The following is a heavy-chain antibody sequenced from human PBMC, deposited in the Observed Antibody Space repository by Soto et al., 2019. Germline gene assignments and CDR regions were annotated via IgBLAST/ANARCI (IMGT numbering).Heavy chain of an antibody. D-gene: IGHD6-13*01. CDR1: GGSISSGGYY. J-gene: IGHJ6*02. CDR3: ARDMFGIAAAGNWYYYGMDV. Sequence: SETLSLTCTVSGGSISSGGYYWSWIRQHPGKGLEWIGYIYYSGSTYYNPSLKSRVTISVDTSKNQFSLKLSSVTAADTAVYYCARDMFGIAAAGNWYYYGMDVWGQGTTVTVSS. V-gene: IGHV4-31*03. CDR2: IYYSGST.